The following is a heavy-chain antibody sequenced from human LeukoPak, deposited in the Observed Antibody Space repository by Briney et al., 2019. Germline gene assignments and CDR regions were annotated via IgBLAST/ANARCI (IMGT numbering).Heavy chain of an antibody. CDR1: GFTLSTYS. CDR3: ARASNYVFDY. CDR2: ISDRSSTI. V-gene: IGHV3-48*01. J-gene: IGHJ4*02. D-gene: IGHD1-7*01. Sequence: GGSLRLSCAASGFTLSTYSMGWVRQAPGRGLEWVSYISDRSSTIYYPDSVKGRFTISRDNAKNSLYLQMDSLRAEDTAVYYCARASNYVFDYWGQGTLVTVSS.